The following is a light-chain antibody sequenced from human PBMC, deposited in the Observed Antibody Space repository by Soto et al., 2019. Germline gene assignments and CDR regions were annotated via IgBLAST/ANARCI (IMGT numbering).Light chain of an antibody. CDR1: QSISSW. CDR3: QHYNSYPIT. V-gene: IGKV1-5*03. J-gene: IGKJ5*01. Sequence: DIQMTQSPSTLSASVGDRVTITCRASQSISSWLAWYQQKPGKAPKLLIYKASSLESGVRSRFSGSGSVTEFTLTISSLQPDDFATYYCQHYNSYPITFGQGTRLEIK. CDR2: KAS.